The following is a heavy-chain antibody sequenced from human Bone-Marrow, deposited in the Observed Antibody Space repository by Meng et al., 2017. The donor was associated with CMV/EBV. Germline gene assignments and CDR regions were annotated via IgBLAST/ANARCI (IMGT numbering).Heavy chain of an antibody. CDR1: GFTFRKYW. Sequence: GESLKISFAASGFTFRKYWMTWVRQAPGKGLEWVANINEDESEKYYVDSVKGRFTISRDNAEKSLYLQMNSLRAEDTAVYYCASTLTLDNWGQGTLVTVSS. V-gene: IGHV3-7*01. CDR3: ASTLTLDN. CDR2: INEDESEK. J-gene: IGHJ4*02.